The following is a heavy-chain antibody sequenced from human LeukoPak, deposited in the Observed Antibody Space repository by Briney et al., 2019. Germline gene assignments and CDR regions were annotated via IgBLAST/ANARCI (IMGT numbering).Heavy chain of an antibody. Sequence: ASVKVSCKASGYTFTSYDINWVRQATGRGLEWMGWMNPNSGNTGYAQKFQGRVTMTRDMSTSTVYMELSSLRSEDTAVYYCAVSQYSSGWNLYYYYYMDVWGKGTTVTVSS. V-gene: IGHV1-8*02. D-gene: IGHD6-19*01. CDR1: GYTFTSYD. J-gene: IGHJ6*03. CDR3: AVSQYSSGWNLYYYYYMDV. CDR2: MNPNSGNT.